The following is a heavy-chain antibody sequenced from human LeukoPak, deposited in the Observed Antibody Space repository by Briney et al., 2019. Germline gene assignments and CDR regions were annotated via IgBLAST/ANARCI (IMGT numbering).Heavy chain of an antibody. Sequence: ASVKVSCKASGYTFTSYGISWVRQAPGQGLEWMGWISAYNGNTNYAQKLQGRVTMTTDASTSTAYMELRSLRSEDTAVYHCATDLGVTTNSGYWGQGTLVTVSS. J-gene: IGHJ4*02. V-gene: IGHV1-18*01. CDR1: GYTFTSYG. CDR3: ATDLGVTTNSGY. D-gene: IGHD4-17*01. CDR2: ISAYNGNT.